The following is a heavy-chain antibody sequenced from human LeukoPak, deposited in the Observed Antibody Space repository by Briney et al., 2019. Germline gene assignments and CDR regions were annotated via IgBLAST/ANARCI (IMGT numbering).Heavy chain of an antibody. CDR1: GFTFSSYA. CDR3: ARGTGGI. V-gene: IGHV3-7*01. J-gene: IGHJ3*02. Sequence: GGSLRLSCAASGFTFSSYAMSWVRQAPGKGLEWVASVKLDGSETYSVDSVKGRFTISRDNAKNSLFLQMNSLRVEDTAVYYCARGTGGIWGQGTMVTVSS. CDR2: VKLDGSET. D-gene: IGHD2-15*01.